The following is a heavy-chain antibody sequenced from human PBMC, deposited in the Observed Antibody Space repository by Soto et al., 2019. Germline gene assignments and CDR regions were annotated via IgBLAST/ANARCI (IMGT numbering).Heavy chain of an antibody. CDR2: IYNSGNT. CDR1: GGSSSNYF. D-gene: IGHD3-10*01. J-gene: IGHJ3*01. CDR3: TRPWTGDYAFDV. V-gene: IGHV4-59*08. Sequence: FETLSLTCTVAGGSSSNYFWSWIRQPPGKGLEWIGYIYNSGNTKYNPSLQSRVAISVDTSKNQISLNLNSVTATDTAMYYCTRPWTGDYAFDVWGRGTMVTVSS.